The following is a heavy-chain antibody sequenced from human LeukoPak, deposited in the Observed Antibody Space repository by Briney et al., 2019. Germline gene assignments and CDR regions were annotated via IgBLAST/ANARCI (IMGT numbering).Heavy chain of an antibody. CDR3: ATFYCSSTSCYIDYYYGMDV. CDR2: FDPEDGET. V-gene: IGHV1-24*01. J-gene: IGHJ6*02. D-gene: IGHD2-2*02. Sequence: GASVKVSCKVPGYTLTELSMHWARQAPGKGLEWMGGFDPEDGETIYAQKFQGRVTMTEDTSTDTAYMELSSLRSEDTAVYYCATFYCSSTSCYIDYYYGMDVWGQGTTVTVSS. CDR1: GYTLTELS.